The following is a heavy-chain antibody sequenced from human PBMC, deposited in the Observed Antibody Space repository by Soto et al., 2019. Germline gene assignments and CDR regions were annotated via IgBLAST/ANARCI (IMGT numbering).Heavy chain of an antibody. Sequence: GGSLRLSCAASGVTFSSHAMSWVRQAPGKGLEWVSVIIDNDGSTYYAESVKGRFTISRDNSKSMVYLQMSSLRAEDTAVYYCAKGLGGSGWSPFDYWGQGTPVTVSS. J-gene: IGHJ4*02. CDR2: IIDNDGST. CDR3: AKGLGGSGWSPFDY. CDR1: GVTFSSHA. D-gene: IGHD6-13*01. V-gene: IGHV3-23*01.